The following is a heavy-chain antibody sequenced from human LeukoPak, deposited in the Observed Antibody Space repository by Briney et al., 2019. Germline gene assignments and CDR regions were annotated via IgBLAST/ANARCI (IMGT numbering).Heavy chain of an antibody. CDR1: GFTFSSYP. Sequence: GGSLRLSCAASGFTFSSYPMHWVRQAPGTGLEYVSGISSNGDSTYYANSVKGRFTISRDNSKNTLYLQMGSLRAEDMAVYYCAREYYYEELDYWGQGTLVTVSS. D-gene: IGHD3-22*01. CDR2: ISSNGDST. CDR3: AREYYYEELDY. V-gene: IGHV3-64*01. J-gene: IGHJ4*02.